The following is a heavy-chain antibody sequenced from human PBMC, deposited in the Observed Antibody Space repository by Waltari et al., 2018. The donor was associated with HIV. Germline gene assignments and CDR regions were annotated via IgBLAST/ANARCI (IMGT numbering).Heavy chain of an antibody. D-gene: IGHD6-19*01. Sequence: QVHLEQWGTGLLRPSETLSLTCAVYGGSFSGYYWSWIRQSPGRGLEWIGEVNHVGRTNYSPSLKGRVTVSVDTSKNQFSLTMRSVTAADTAVYYCARDSAPGLAVDDDDGEFFYYGLDVWGQWTTVTVSS. CDR1: GGSFSGYY. CDR3: ARDSAPGLAVDDDDGEFFYYGLDV. CDR2: VNHVGRT. J-gene: IGHJ6*01. V-gene: IGHV4-34*01.